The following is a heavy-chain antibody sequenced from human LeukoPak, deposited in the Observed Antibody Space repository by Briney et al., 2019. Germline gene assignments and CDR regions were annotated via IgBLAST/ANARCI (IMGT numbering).Heavy chain of an antibody. V-gene: IGHV3-23*01. J-gene: IGHJ4*02. D-gene: IGHD3-10*01. CDR3: AKGSYSGDSSPTGDDY. CDR2: VLASGGRT. Sequence: GGSLRLSCAASGFTFSSYAMGWVRQPPGKGLEWVSAVLASGGRTFYADSVKGRFTISRDNSKNTLYLQMNSLRAEDTAVYYCAKGSYSGDSSPTGDDYWGQGTLVTVSS. CDR1: GFTFSSYA.